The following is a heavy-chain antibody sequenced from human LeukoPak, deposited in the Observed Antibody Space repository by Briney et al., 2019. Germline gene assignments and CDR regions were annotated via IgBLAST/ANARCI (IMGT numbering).Heavy chain of an antibody. Sequence: GGSLRLSCAASGFTFSSYAMSWVRQAPGKGLEWVSAISGSGDRTYYADSVKGRFTISRDNSRSTLYLQMDSLRAEDTAIYYCAKEALLSYGDYTYVDYWGQGTLVTVSS. V-gene: IGHV3-23*01. CDR2: ISGSGDRT. J-gene: IGHJ4*02. CDR3: AKEALLSYGDYTYVDY. CDR1: GFTFSSYA. D-gene: IGHD4-17*01.